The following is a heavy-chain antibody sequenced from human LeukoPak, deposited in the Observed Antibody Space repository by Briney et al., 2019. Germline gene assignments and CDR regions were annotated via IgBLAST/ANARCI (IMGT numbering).Heavy chain of an antibody. D-gene: IGHD3-16*01. CDR2: IKEDGSVK. CDR1: GFTFSNYW. V-gene: IGHV3-7*03. Sequence: GGSLRLSCEASGFTFSNYWMSWVRQAPGKGLELLANIKEDGSVKYYVDSVKGRFTISRGNAKNLLFLQMNSLRAKDTAVYSCARGRRDSEYVGGLGYWGQGILVTVSS. CDR3: ARGRRDSEYVGGLGY. J-gene: IGHJ4*02.